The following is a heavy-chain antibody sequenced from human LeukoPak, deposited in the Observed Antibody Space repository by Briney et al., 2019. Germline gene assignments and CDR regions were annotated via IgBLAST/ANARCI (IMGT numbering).Heavy chain of an antibody. CDR1: GFTFSSYG. J-gene: IGHJ4*02. Sequence: GGSLRLSCAASGFTFSSYGMHWVRQAPGKGLEWVAFIRYDGSNKYYADSVKGRFTISRDNSKNTLYLQMNSLRAEDTAVYYCAKDSGRYYGSGSYPDYWGQGTLVTVSS. CDR2: IRYDGSNK. CDR3: AKDSGRYYGSGSYPDY. V-gene: IGHV3-30*02. D-gene: IGHD3-10*01.